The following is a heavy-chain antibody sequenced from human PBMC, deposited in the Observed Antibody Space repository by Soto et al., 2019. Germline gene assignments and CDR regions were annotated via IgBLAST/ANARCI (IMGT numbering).Heavy chain of an antibody. CDR3: ATRGGVDYYDSSGYYYGHFDY. CDR1: GFTFSSYA. D-gene: IGHD3-22*01. Sequence: GGSLRLSCAASGFTFSSYAMSWVRQAPGKGLEWVSAISGSGGSTYYADFVKGRFTISRDNSKNTLYLQMNSLRAEDTAVYYCATRGGVDYYDSSGYYYGHFDYWGQGTLVTVSS. V-gene: IGHV3-23*01. J-gene: IGHJ4*02. CDR2: ISGSGGST.